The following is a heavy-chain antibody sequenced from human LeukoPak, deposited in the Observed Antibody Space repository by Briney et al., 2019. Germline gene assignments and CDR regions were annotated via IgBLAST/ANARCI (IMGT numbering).Heavy chain of an antibody. CDR3: AGHYGSGSASFYGMDV. Sequence: GGSLRLSCAASGFTFSSYSMNWVRQAPGKGLEWVSSISSSSSYIYYADSVKGRLTISRDNAKNSLYLQMNSLRAEDTAVYYCAGHYGSGSASFYGMDVWGQGTTVTVSS. J-gene: IGHJ6*02. CDR2: ISSSSSYI. V-gene: IGHV3-21*01. CDR1: GFTFSSYS. D-gene: IGHD3-10*01.